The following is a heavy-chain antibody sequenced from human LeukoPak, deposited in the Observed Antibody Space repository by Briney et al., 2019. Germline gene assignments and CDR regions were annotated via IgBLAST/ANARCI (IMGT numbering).Heavy chain of an antibody. D-gene: IGHD3-10*01. CDR1: GGSISSYY. CDR3: ARAVWFGELSIRPWFDP. V-gene: IGHV4-4*07. J-gene: IGHJ5*02. CDR2: IYTSGST. Sequence: PSETLSLTCTVSGGSISSYYWSWIRQPAGKGLEWIGRIYTSGSTNYNPSLKSRDTMSVDTSKNQFSLKLSSVTAADTAVYYCARAVWFGELSIRPWFDPWGQGTLVTVSS.